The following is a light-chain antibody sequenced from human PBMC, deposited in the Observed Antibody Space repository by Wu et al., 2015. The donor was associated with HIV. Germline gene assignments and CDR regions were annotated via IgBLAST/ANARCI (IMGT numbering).Light chain of an antibody. J-gene: IGKJ2*03. Sequence: EIVLTQSPATLSLSPGERATLSCRASQSVTGCLAWYQHKPGQAPRLLIYDASNRATGIPARFSGSGSGTDFTLTISSLEPEDFAVYYCQQRSNWPYSFGQGTKLEIK. V-gene: IGKV3-11*01. CDR3: QQRSNWPYS. CDR2: DAS. CDR1: QSVTGC.